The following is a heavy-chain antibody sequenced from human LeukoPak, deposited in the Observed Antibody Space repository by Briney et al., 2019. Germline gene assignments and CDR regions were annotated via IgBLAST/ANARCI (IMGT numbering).Heavy chain of an antibody. CDR2: ISGSGGST. D-gene: IGHD3-3*01. J-gene: IGHJ4*02. V-gene: IGHV3-23*01. Sequence: PGGSLRLSCAASGFTFSSYAMSWVRQAPGRGLEWVSAISGSGGSTYYADSVKGRFTISRDNSKNTLYLQMNSPRAEDTAVYYCAKNYDFWSGYHDYWGQGTLVTVSS. CDR1: GFTFSSYA. CDR3: AKNYDFWSGYHDY.